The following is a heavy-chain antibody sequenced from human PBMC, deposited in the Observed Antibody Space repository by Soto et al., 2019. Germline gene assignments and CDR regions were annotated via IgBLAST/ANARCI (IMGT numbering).Heavy chain of an antibody. CDR3: ERGNFYYGMDV. V-gene: IGHV4-34*01. CDR1: GGSFSGNY. J-gene: IGHJ6*02. Sequence: SETLSLTCAVYGGSFSGNYWSWVRQPPGKGLEWIGEFSDSGSTNYNPSLKSRVTISEDMSKSQFSLKLSSVTAADTAVYYCERGNFYYGMDVWGQGTTVTVSS. CDR2: FSDSGST.